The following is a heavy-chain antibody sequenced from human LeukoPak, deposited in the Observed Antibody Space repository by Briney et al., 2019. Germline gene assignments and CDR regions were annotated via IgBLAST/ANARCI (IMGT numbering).Heavy chain of an antibody. CDR1: GYTFTGYY. CDR2: INPNSGGT. Sequence: ASVKVSCKASGYTFTGYYMHWVRQAPGQGLEWMGWINPNSGGTNYAQKFQGRVTMTRDTSISTAYMELSSLRSEDMAVYYCARGYCSSTSCEYYFDYWGQGTLVTVSS. D-gene: IGHD2-2*01. CDR3: ARGYCSSTSCEYYFDY. V-gene: IGHV1-2*02. J-gene: IGHJ4*02.